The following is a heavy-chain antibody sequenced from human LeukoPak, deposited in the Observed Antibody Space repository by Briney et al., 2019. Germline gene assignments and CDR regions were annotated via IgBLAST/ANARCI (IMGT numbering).Heavy chain of an antibody. Sequence: GGSLRLSCAASGFTVSSNYMSWVRQAPGKGLEWVSVIYSGGSTYHADSVKGRFTISRDDSKNTLYLQMNSLRAEDTAVYYCARGSGGYYDSGRRYYYGMDVWGQGTTVTVSS. CDR2: IYSGGST. CDR1: GFTVSSNY. V-gene: IGHV3-66*01. CDR3: ARGSGGYYDSGRRYYYGMDV. J-gene: IGHJ6*02. D-gene: IGHD3-22*01.